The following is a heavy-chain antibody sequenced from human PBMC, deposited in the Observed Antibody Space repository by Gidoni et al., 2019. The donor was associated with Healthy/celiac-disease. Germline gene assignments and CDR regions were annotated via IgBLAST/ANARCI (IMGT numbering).Heavy chain of an antibody. CDR3: AKDMGAAGTYYGMDV. Sequence: VQLVESGGGLVQPGRSLRLSCAAPGFTFDDYAMHWVRHAPGKGLEWVSGISWNSGSIGYADSVKGRFTISRDNAKNSLYLQMNSLRAEDTALYYCAKDMGAAGTYYGMDVWGQGTTVTVSS. CDR2: ISWNSGSI. J-gene: IGHJ6*02. CDR1: GFTFDDYA. V-gene: IGHV3-9*01. D-gene: IGHD6-13*01.